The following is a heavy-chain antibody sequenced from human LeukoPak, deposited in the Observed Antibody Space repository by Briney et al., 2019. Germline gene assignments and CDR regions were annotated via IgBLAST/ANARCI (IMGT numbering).Heavy chain of an antibody. D-gene: IGHD1-26*01. CDR3: ARGKWELLGGYYFDY. V-gene: IGHV4-59*01. CDR2: IYYSGST. Sequence: PSETLSLTCTVSGGSISSYYWSWIPQPPGKGLEWIGYIYYSGSTNYNPPLKSRVTRSVDTSKNQFSRKLSSVTAADTAVYYCARGKWELLGGYYFDYWGQGTLVTVSS. CDR1: GGSISSYY. J-gene: IGHJ4*02.